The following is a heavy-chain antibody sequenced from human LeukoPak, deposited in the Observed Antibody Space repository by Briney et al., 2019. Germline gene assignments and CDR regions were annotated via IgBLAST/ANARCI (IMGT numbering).Heavy chain of an antibody. J-gene: IGHJ4*02. CDR1: GGSISSSSYY. Sequence: PSETLSLTCTVSGGSISSSSYYWGWIRQPPGKGLEWIGSIYYSGSTYYNPSLKSRVTISVDTSKNQFSLKLSSVTAADTAVYYCARHPPTWSQRVRGGWYWGQGTLVTVSS. V-gene: IGHV4-39*01. D-gene: IGHD3-10*01. CDR2: IYYSGST. CDR3: ARHPPTWSQRVRGGWY.